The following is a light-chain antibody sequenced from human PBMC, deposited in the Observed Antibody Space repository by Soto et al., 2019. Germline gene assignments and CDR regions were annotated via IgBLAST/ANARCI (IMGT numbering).Light chain of an antibody. J-gene: IGLJ2*01. Sequence: QSALTQPASVSGSPGQSITISCIGSSSDVGGYNYVSWYQQHPGKAPKLMIYDVSNRPSGVSNRFSGSKSGNTASLTISGLQAEDEAAYYCSSYTSSSTVVFGGGTKLTVL. CDR2: DVS. V-gene: IGLV2-14*03. CDR3: SSYTSSSTVV. CDR1: SSDVGGYNY.